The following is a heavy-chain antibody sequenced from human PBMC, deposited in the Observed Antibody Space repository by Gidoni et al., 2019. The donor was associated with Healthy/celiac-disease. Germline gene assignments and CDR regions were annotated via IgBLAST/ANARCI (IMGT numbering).Heavy chain of an antibody. V-gene: IGHV3-7*01. J-gene: IGHJ4*02. D-gene: IGHD2-2*01. CDR3: ARAFDTSCYDH. Sequence: EVPLVESVGCLVQPRGSLILSCAASGFTFSSYGMSWVRQAPGKGLEWVANIKEDGSENYYVDSVKGRFTISRDNAKNSLYLQMNSLRAEDTAVYYCARAFDTSCYDHWGQGTLVTVSS. CDR2: IKEDGSEN. CDR1: GFTFSSYG.